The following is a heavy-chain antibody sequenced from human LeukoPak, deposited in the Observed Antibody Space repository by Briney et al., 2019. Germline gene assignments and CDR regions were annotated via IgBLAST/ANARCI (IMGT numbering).Heavy chain of an antibody. Sequence: PSETLSLTCTVSGGSISGYYWSWIRQPPGKGLEWIGYIYSSGTTNYNPSLESRVIISLDTSKNQFSLDLSSVTAADTAVYYCARHGGYSSGWDFDYWGQGTLVTVSS. D-gene: IGHD6-19*01. J-gene: IGHJ4*02. V-gene: IGHV4-59*08. CDR3: ARHGGYSSGWDFDY. CDR2: IYSSGTT. CDR1: GGSISGYY.